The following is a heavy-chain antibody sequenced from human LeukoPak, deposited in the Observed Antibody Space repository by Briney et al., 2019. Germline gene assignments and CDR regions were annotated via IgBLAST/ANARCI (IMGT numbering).Heavy chain of an antibody. Sequence: SETLSLTCTVSGGSITSGGYYWSWIRQHPGKGLEWIGHVYYSGRTYYNPSLKSRVFISVDASKNQFSLKLSSVTAADTAVYYCARRPTGDPKFDYWGQGTLVTVSS. J-gene: IGHJ4*02. CDR3: ARRPTGDPKFDY. CDR1: GGSITSGGYY. CDR2: VYYSGRT. D-gene: IGHD7-27*01. V-gene: IGHV4-31*03.